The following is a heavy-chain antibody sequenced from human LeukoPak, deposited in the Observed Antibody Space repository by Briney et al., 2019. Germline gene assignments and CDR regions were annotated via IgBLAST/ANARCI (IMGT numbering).Heavy chain of an antibody. J-gene: IGHJ4*02. V-gene: IGHV3-23*01. CDR2: ISGGGGDT. D-gene: IGHD6-19*01. Sequence: GGSLRLSCAASGFTFDDYAMHWVRQAPGKGLEWVSGISGGGGDTYYADSVKGRFTISRDNSKNTLYLQMNSLRAEDTAVYYCGKDGVAVAGTNFDCWGQGTLVTVSS. CDR1: GFTFDDYA. CDR3: GKDGVAVAGTNFDC.